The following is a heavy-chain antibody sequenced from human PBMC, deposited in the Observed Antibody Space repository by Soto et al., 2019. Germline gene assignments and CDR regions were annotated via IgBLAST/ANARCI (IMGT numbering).Heavy chain of an antibody. Sequence: ASVKVSCTTSGYTFTGYYMHWVRQAPGQGLEWMGWINPNSGGTNYAQKFQGWVTMTRDTSISTAYMELSRLRSDDTAVYYCAREGYRYGVSGFDIWGQGTMVTVSS. D-gene: IGHD5-18*01. J-gene: IGHJ3*02. V-gene: IGHV1-2*04. CDR2: INPNSGGT. CDR3: AREGYRYGVSGFDI. CDR1: GYTFTGYY.